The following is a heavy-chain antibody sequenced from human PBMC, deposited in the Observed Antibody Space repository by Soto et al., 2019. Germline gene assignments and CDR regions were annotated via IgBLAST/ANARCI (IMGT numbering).Heavy chain of an antibody. CDR2: ISGSGGST. V-gene: IGHV3-23*01. CDR1: GFTFSSYA. D-gene: IGHD1-26*01. Sequence: GGSLRLSCAASGFTFSSYAMSWVRQAPGKGLEWVSAISGSGGSTYYADSVKGRFTISRDNSKNTLYLQMNSLRAEDTAVYYCAKAGWELTPGFYYFDYWGQGTLVTVSS. CDR3: AKAGWELTPGFYYFDY. J-gene: IGHJ4*02.